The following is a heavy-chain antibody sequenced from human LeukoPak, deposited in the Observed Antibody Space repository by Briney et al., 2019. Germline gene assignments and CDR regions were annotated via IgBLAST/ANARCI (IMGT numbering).Heavy chain of an antibody. CDR3: ARNYDSSGYWDY. Sequence: APETLSLTCTVSGGSISSYYWSWIRQPPGKGLEWIGYIYYSGSTNYNPSLKSRVTISVDTSKNQFSLKLSSVTAADTAVYYCARNYDSSGYWDYWGQGTLVTVSS. D-gene: IGHD3-22*01. CDR1: GGSISSYY. J-gene: IGHJ4*02. CDR2: IYYSGST. V-gene: IGHV4-59*01.